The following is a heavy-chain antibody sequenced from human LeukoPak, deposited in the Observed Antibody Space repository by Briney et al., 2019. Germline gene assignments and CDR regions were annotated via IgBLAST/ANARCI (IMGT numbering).Heavy chain of an antibody. J-gene: IGHJ6*02. Sequence: PSETLSLTCAVYGGSFSGYYWSWIRQPPGKGLEWIGEINHSGSTNYNPSLKSRVTISVDTSKNQFSLKLSSVTAADTAVYYCAGTLGYCSSTSCLSYYYYYGMDVWGQGTTVTVSS. V-gene: IGHV4-34*01. D-gene: IGHD2-2*01. CDR2: INHSGST. CDR1: GGSFSGYY. CDR3: AGTLGYCSSTSCLSYYYYYGMDV.